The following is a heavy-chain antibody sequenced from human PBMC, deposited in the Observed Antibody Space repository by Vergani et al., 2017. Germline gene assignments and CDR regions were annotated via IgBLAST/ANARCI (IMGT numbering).Heavy chain of an antibody. D-gene: IGHD3-22*01. CDR3: ARDRRQNYYDSTGQERDDAFDI. V-gene: IGHV1-69*01. CDR2: IIPIFGTA. Sequence: QVQLVQSGAEVKKPGSSVKVSCKASGGTFSSYAISWVRQAPGQGLEWMGGIIPIFGTANDAQKFQGRVTITADESTSTAYMELSSLRSEDTAVYYCARDRRQNYYDSTGQERDDAFDIWGQGTMVTVSS. J-gene: IGHJ3*02. CDR1: GGTFSSYA.